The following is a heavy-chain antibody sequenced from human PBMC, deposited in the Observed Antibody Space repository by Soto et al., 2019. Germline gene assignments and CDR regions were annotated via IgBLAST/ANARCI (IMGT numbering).Heavy chain of an antibody. J-gene: IGHJ4*02. V-gene: IGHV1-18*01. CDR1: GYTFITYG. CDR3: ARGPTDYYDNSANYFLDY. CDR2: ISTYNGNT. Sequence: QVQLVQSGAEVKKPGASVKVSCKASGYTFITYGESWVRQAPGQGLDWLGWISTYNGNTRYAERLQGRVTMTTDTTTNTAYMELRNLRSDDTAVYYCARGPTDYYDNSANYFLDYWGQGTLVTVSS. D-gene: IGHD3-22*01.